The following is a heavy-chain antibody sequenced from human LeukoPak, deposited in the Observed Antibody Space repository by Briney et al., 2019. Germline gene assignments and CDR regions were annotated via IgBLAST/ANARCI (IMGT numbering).Heavy chain of an antibody. D-gene: IGHD2-21*01. J-gene: IGHJ3*02. CDR2: IYYSGST. Sequence: SETLSLTCTVSGGSTSSYYWSWIRQPPGKGLEWIGYIYYSGSTNYSPSLKSRVTISVDTSKNQFSLKLSSVTAADTAVYYCARVSIGDDAFDIWGQGTMVTVSS. V-gene: IGHV4-59*01. CDR1: GGSTSSYY. CDR3: ARVSIGDDAFDI.